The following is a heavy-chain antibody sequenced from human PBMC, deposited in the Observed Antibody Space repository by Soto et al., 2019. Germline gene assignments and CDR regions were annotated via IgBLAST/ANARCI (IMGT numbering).Heavy chain of an antibody. J-gene: IGHJ4*02. CDR2: VIPILGTA. CDR3: ARGGHPGH. Sequence: QVQLVQSGAEVKKPGSSVKVSCTASGGSLRNSVISWVRQAPGQRLEWMGGVIPILGTANYAQKFQGRVTTTADEATSTAYMDLSSLSPDDTAVYYCARGGHPGHWGPGTLVIVSS. V-gene: IGHV1-69*01. CDR1: GGSLRNSV.